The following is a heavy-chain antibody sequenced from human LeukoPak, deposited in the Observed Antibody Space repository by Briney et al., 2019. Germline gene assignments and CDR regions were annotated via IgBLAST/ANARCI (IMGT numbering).Heavy chain of an antibody. V-gene: IGHV4-31*02. Sequence: SQTLSLTCSVSGDSVTSDGYYWTWIRQHPGKGLQWIAYISNSGTASYNPSLESRVSISVDTSYNQFSLRLNSVTAANTAVYYCARDVVVTASPDAFDIWGQGTWSSSLQ. J-gene: IGHJ3*02. D-gene: IGHD2-21*02. CDR2: ISNSGTA. CDR1: GDSVTSDGYY. CDR3: ARDVVVTASPDAFDI.